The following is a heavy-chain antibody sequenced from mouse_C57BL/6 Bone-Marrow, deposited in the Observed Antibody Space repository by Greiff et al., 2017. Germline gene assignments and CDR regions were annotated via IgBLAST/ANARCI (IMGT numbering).Heavy chain of an antibody. J-gene: IGHJ4*01. Sequence: VQLQQSGAELVKPGASVKMSCKASGYTFTSYWITWVKQRPGQGLEWIGDIYPGSGSTNYNEKFKSKATLTVDTSSSTAYMQLSSLTSEDSAVYYCAREEITTVVEGYYAMDYWGQGTSVTVSS. CDR2: IYPGSGST. D-gene: IGHD1-1*01. CDR1: GYTFTSYW. V-gene: IGHV1-55*01. CDR3: AREEITTVVEGYYAMDY.